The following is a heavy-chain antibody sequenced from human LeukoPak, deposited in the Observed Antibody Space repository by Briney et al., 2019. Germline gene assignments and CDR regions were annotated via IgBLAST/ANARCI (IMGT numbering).Heavy chain of an antibody. CDR2: LYYNGDT. J-gene: IGHJ4*02. CDR3: ARRGATVYYDSSGYQNFDY. CDR1: GGSFIGGSMNDFS. Sequence: PSETLSLTCTVSGGSFIGGSMNDFSWSWVRQPPGKGPQCVATLYYNGDTVYNPSLKSRVTISIDTSKDQFSLRLTSVTAADTAVYYCARRGATVYYDSSGYQNFDYWGQGTLVTVSS. V-gene: IGHV4-61*08. D-gene: IGHD3-22*01.